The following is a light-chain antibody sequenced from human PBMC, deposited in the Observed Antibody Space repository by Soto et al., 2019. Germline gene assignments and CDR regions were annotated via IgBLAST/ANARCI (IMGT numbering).Light chain of an antibody. CDR2: DAS. J-gene: IGKJ5*01. CDR1: QGISSA. CDR3: QQFNNYPLT. Sequence: AIQLTQSPSSLSASVGDRVTITCRASQGISSAVAWYQQKPGKPPKLLMYDASSLESGVPPRFSGSGSGTDFTLSISSLQPEDFATYYCQQFNNYPLTFAQGTRLEIK. V-gene: IGKV1D-13*01.